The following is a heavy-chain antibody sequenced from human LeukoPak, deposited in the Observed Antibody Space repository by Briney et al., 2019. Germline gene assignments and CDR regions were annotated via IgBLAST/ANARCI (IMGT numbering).Heavy chain of an antibody. D-gene: IGHD5-24*01. J-gene: IGHJ4*02. CDR1: GYSVSSGFY. V-gene: IGHV4-38-2*02. Sequence: SETLSLTCSVSGYSVSSGFYWDWIRQPPGKGLEWIGSFHHSGSTPYNPSLNSRVSISVDTSKNQLSLKLSSVTAADTAVYYCARREGYNFDYWGQGTLVTVSS. CDR3: ARREGYNFDY. CDR2: FHHSGST.